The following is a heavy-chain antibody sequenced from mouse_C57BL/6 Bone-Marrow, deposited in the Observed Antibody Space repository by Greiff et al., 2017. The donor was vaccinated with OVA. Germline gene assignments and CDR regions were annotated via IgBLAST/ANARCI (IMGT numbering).Heavy chain of an antibody. CDR2: ISSGGDYI. D-gene: IGHD3-2*02. CDR3: TRGRDSSGPFAY. J-gene: IGHJ3*01. CDR1: GFTFSSYA. Sequence: EVKLVESGEGLVKPGGSLKLSCAASGFTFSSYAMSWVRQTPEKRLEWVAYISSGGDYIYYADTVKGRFTISRDNARNTLYLQMSSLKSEDTAMYYCTRGRDSSGPFAYWGQGTLVTVSA. V-gene: IGHV5-9-1*02.